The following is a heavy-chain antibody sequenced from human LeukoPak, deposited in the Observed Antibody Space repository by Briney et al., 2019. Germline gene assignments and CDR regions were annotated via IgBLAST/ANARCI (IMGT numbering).Heavy chain of an antibody. D-gene: IGHD2-15*01. J-gene: IGHJ6*02. Sequence: SVKVSCKASGGTFSSYAISWVRQAPGQGLEWMGRIIPILGIANYAQKFQGRVTITADKSTSTAYMELSSLRSEDTAVYYCARDAAATYAYYYGMDVWGQGITVTVSS. V-gene: IGHV1-69*04. CDR2: IIPILGIA. CDR3: ARDAAATYAYYYGMDV. CDR1: GGTFSSYA.